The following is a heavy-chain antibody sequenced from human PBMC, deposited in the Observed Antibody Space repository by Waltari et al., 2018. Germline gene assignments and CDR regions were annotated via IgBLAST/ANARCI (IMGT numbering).Heavy chain of an antibody. J-gene: IGHJ4*02. D-gene: IGHD3-10*01. CDR3: ARHGPGMGQGVFDY. V-gene: IGHV4-38-2*01. CDR1: GYSISSGYY. Sequence: QVQLQESGPGLVKPSETLSLTCAVSGYSISSGYYWGWIRQPPGKGLEWIGSIYHSGSTYHNPSLKSRVTISVDTSKNQFSLKLSSVTAADTAVYYCARHGPGMGQGVFDYWGQGTLVTVSS. CDR2: IYHSGST.